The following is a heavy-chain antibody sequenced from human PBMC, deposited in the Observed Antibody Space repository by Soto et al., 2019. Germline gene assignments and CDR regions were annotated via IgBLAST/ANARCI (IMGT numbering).Heavy chain of an antibody. CDR2: IYPSDSDT. CDR3: ARLEYSSGWYYFDY. Sequence: PGESLKISCKGSGYSFTSYWNGWVRQMPGKGLEWMGIIYPSDSDTRYGPSFQGQVTISADKSLSTAYLQWSSLKASDTAMYYCARLEYSSGWYYFDYWGQGTLVTVSS. V-gene: IGHV5-51*01. D-gene: IGHD6-19*01. J-gene: IGHJ4*02. CDR1: GYSFTSYW.